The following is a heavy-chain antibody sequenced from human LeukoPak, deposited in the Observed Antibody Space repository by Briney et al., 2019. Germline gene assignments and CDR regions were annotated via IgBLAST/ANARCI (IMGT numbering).Heavy chain of an antibody. CDR3: AKGGEATMRDGYNYYYYYMEV. CDR2: ISGSGGHT. D-gene: IGHD5-24*01. V-gene: IGHV3-23*01. J-gene: IGHJ6*03. CDR1: GIPLSSHA. Sequence: PRGSLRLSCATSGIPLSSHAMSWVRQAPGKRLEWVSVISGSGGHTYYGDSVKGRFTISRDNSKNTFYLQMNSLRADDTAVYYCAKGGEATMRDGYNYYYYYMEVWGKGTTVTVSS.